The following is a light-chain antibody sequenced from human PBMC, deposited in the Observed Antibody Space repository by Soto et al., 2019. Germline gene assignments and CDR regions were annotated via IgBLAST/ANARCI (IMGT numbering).Light chain of an antibody. CDR2: QTS. CDR1: QYINTR. Sequence: EIVLTPSPATLSSFPFYIVNLSFRASQYINTRLAWYQHRPGQAPRLLIYQTSIRAAGIPARFSASGSGTDFTLTISDVQPEDFALYYCHKRQSWPRTFGQGTKVDIK. J-gene: IGKJ1*01. CDR3: HKRQSWPRT. V-gene: IGKV3-11*01.